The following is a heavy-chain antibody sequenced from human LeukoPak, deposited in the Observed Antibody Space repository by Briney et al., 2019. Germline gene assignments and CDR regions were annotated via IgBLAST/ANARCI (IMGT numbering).Heavy chain of an antibody. V-gene: IGHV4-59*01. CDR1: GDSIRSYY. J-gene: IGHJ4*02. D-gene: IGHD5-24*01. CDR2: IYYSGST. Sequence: SETLSLTCTVSGDSIRSYYWSWIRQPPGKGLEWIGYIYYSGSTNYNPSLKSRVTISVDTSKNQFSLKLRSVTAADTAVYYCARLRRDGYNYLDYWGQGTLVTVSS. CDR3: ARLRRDGYNYLDY.